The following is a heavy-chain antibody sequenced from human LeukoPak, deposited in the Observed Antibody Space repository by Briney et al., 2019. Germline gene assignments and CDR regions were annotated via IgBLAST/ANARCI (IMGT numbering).Heavy chain of an antibody. J-gene: IGHJ4*02. Sequence: GRSLRLSCAASGFTFSSYGMHWVRQAPGKGLEWVAVIWYDGSNKYYADSVKGRFTISRDNSKNTLYLQMNSLRGEDTAVYYCAKAHLLDWLLPFDYWGQGTLVTVSS. CDR2: IWYDGSNK. D-gene: IGHD3/OR15-3a*01. CDR3: AKAHLLDWLLPFDY. V-gene: IGHV3-33*06. CDR1: GFTFSSYG.